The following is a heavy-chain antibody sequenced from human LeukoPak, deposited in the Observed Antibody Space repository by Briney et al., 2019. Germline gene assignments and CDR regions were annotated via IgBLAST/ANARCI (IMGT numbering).Heavy chain of an antibody. CDR1: GYTFTGYY. Sequence: ASVKVSCKASGYTFTGYYMHWVRQAPGQGLEWMGWINPNSGGTKYPQKFQGRVTMTRDTSISTAYMELSRLRSDDTAVYYCAREDYYDSSGYYDPQTPGNWFDPWGQGTLVTVSS. J-gene: IGHJ5*02. CDR2: INPNSGGT. V-gene: IGHV1-2*02. D-gene: IGHD3-22*01. CDR3: AREDYYDSSGYYDPQTPGNWFDP.